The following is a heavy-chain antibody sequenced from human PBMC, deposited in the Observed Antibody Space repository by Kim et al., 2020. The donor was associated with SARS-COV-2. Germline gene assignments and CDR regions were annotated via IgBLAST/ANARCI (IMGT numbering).Heavy chain of an antibody. CDR1: GGSISSSSYY. CDR3: ARPLTTVTRVGRPDWFDP. V-gene: IGHV4-39*01. D-gene: IGHD4-17*01. Sequence: SETLSLTCTVSGGSISSSSYYWGWIRQPPGKGLEWIGSIYYSGSTYYNPSLKSRVTISVDTSKNQFSLKLSSVTAADTAVYYWARPLTTVTRVGRPDWFDPWGQGTLVTVSS. CDR2: IYYSGST. J-gene: IGHJ5*02.